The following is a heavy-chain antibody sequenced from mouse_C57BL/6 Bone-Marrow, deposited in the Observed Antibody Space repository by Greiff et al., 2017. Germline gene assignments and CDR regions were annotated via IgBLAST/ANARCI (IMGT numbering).Heavy chain of an antibody. CDR1: GYTFTSYW. D-gene: IGHD4-1*01. J-gene: IGHJ2*01. Sequence: QVQLQQPGAELVMPGASVKLSCKASGYTFTSYWMHWVKQRPGQGLEWIGEIAPSDSYTNYNQKFKGKATLTVDKSSRTAYMRLSSLTSEDSAVYYCARWDCDYFDYWGQGTTLTVSS. CDR2: IAPSDSYT. V-gene: IGHV1-69*01. CDR3: ARWDCDYFDY.